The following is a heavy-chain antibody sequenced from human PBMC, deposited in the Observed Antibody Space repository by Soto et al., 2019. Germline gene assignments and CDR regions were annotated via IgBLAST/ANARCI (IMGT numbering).Heavy chain of an antibody. J-gene: IGHJ4*02. V-gene: IGHV4-39*01. CDR1: GGSISSSSYY. D-gene: IGHD1-26*01. CDR2: IYYSGST. Sequence: SETLSLTCTVSGGSISSSSYYWGWIRQPPGKGLEWIGSIYYSGSTYYNPSLKSRVTISVDTSKNQFSLKLSSVTAADTAVYYCARHARGGSYSPGLIGAWYWGQGTLVTVSS. CDR3: ARHARGGSYSPGLIGAWY.